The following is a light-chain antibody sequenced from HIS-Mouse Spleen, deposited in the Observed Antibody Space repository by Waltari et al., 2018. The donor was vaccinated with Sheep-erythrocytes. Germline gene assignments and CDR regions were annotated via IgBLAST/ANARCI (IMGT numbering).Light chain of an antibody. CDR3: SSYTSSSTQV. V-gene: IGLV2-14*01. J-gene: IGLJ2*01. Sequence: QSALTQPASVSGSPGQSITISCTGTSSDVGGYNYVSWYQQNPGKAPKLMSYEVSNRPSWVSNRFSGSKSGNTASLTISGLQAEDEADYYCSSYTSSSTQVFGGGTKLTVL. CDR2: EVS. CDR1: SSDVGGYNY.